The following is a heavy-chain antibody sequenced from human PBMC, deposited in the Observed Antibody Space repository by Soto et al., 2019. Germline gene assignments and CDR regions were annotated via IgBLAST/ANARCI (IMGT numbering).Heavy chain of an antibody. V-gene: IGHV1-2*02. D-gene: IGHD6-19*01. CDR1: GFSFTGYY. Sequence: GASVKVSCKASGFSFTGYYIHWLRQAPGQGLEWMGWINAHSGGTEYAQKFQGRVTISRDNAKNSLYLQMNSLRAEDTALYYCAKDISGWYGAFDYWGQGTLVTVSS. CDR2: INAHSGGT. CDR3: AKDISGWYGAFDY. J-gene: IGHJ4*02.